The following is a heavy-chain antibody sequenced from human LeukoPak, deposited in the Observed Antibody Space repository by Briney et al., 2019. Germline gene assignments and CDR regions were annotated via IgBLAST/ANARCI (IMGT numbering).Heavy chain of an antibody. Sequence: GGSLRLSCAASGFTFSSYEMNWVRQAPGKGLEWVSYISGSGSTIYYADSVKGRFTISRDNAKNSLYLQMNSLRAEDTAVYYCAREADILTGYYRVTWFDPWGQGTLVTVSS. CDR2: ISGSGSTI. V-gene: IGHV3-48*03. D-gene: IGHD3-9*01. J-gene: IGHJ5*02. CDR3: AREADILTGYYRVTWFDP. CDR1: GFTFSSYE.